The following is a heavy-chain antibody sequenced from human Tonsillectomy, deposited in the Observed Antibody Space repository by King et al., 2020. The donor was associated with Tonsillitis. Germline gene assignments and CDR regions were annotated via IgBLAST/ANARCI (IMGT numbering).Heavy chain of an antibody. CDR3: VSGRSSGFDY. Sequence: VQLQESGPGLVKPSETLSLTCSVSGYSISSGYYWGWIRQPPGKGLEWIGSIYHSGSTYYNPSLKSRVTISIDTSKNQFSLKLSSVTAADTAVYFCVSGRSSGFDYWGQGTLVTVSS. D-gene: IGHD3-22*01. CDR2: IYHSGST. V-gene: IGHV4-38-2*02. J-gene: IGHJ4*02. CDR1: GYSISSGYY.